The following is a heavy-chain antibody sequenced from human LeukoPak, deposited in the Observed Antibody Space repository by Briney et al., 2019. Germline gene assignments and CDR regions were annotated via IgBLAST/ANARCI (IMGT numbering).Heavy chain of an antibody. J-gene: IGHJ6*03. CDR3: AKAVMPYCTNGVCPSMDV. D-gene: IGHD2-8*01. V-gene: IGHV3-33*06. CDR1: GFTFSSYG. Sequence: PGRSLRLSCAASGFTFSSYGMHWVRQAPGKGLEWVAVIWYDGSNKYYADSVKGRFTISRDNSKNTLYLQMNSLRAEDTAVYYCAKAVMPYCTNGVCPSMDVWGKGSTVTVSS. CDR2: IWYDGSNK.